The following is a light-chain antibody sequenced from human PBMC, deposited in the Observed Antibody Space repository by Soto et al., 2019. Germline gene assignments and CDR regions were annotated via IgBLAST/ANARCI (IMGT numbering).Light chain of an antibody. CDR2: EVS. J-gene: IGLJ1*01. CDR1: SSDVGAYNY. Sequence: QAGLTYTPSSSGSPAKSVTISCTGTSSDVGAYNYVSWYQQHPGKAPKLMIYEVSKRPSGVPDRFSGSKSGNTASLTVSGLQAEDEADYYCSSYAGSNNFFYVLGTGTKVT. CDR3: SSYAGSNNFFYV. V-gene: IGLV2-8*01.